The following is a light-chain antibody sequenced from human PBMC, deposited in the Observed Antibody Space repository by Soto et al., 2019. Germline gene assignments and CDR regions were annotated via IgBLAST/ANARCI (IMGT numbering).Light chain of an antibody. J-gene: IGLJ2*01. CDR3: GSYASATPI. CDR2: EVT. CDR1: NSDIGAYDY. V-gene: IGLV2-14*01. Sequence: QSALTQPASVSGSPGQSITISCTGSNSDIGAYDYVSWYQQHPGKPPTLLIYEVTFRPSGVPNRFSGSKSGNTATLTISGLLTEDEADYYCGSYASATPIFGGGTKLTVL.